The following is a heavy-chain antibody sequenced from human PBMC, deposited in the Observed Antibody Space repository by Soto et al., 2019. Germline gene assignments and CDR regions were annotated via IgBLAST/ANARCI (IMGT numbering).Heavy chain of an antibody. V-gene: IGHV2-26*01. Sequence: QVTLKESGPVLVKPTETLTLTCTVSGFSLSNPTMGVSWIRQPPGKALEWLAHIFSNDEKSYSTSLERRLTISKDTSNSQVVLTMTNMDPVDAATYYCARIECGGDCQIDYWGQGTLVTVSS. CDR2: IFSNDEK. CDR3: ARIECGGDCQIDY. D-gene: IGHD2-21*02. J-gene: IGHJ4*02. CDR1: GFSLSNPTMG.